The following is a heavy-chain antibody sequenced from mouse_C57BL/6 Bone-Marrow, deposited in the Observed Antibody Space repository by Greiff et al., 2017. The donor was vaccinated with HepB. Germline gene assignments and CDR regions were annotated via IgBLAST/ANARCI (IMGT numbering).Heavy chain of an antibody. CDR2: IYPGSGST. V-gene: IGHV1-55*01. CDR3: ARGRRYYGNYSFYAMDY. CDR1: GYTFTSYW. D-gene: IGHD2-1*01. J-gene: IGHJ4*01. Sequence: VQLQQPGAELVKPGASVKMSCKASGYTFTSYWITWVKQRPGQGLEWIGDIYPGSGSTNYNEKFKSKATLTVDTSSSTAYMQLSSLTSEDSAVYYCARGRRYYGNYSFYAMDYWGQGTSVTVSS.